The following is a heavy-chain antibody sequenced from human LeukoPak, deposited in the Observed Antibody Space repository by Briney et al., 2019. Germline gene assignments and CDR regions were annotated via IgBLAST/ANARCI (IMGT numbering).Heavy chain of an antibody. CDR2: IWYDGRNK. CDR1: GFTFSSYG. Sequence: PGGSLRLSCAASGFTFSSYGMHWARQAPGKGLQWVAVIWYDGRNKYYADSVKGRFTISRDNSKNTLYLQMNSLRAEDTAVYYCARERCSGGNCYYFDYWGQGTLVTVSS. D-gene: IGHD2-15*01. CDR3: ARERCSGGNCYYFDY. V-gene: IGHV3-33*01. J-gene: IGHJ4*02.